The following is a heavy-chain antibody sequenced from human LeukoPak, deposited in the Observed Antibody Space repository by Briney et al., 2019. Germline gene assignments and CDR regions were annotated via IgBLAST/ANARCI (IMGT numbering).Heavy chain of an antibody. CDR2: IKQDGSEK. V-gene: IGHV3-7*04. D-gene: IGHD3-10*01. Sequence: GGSLRLSRIASGFTFRDYSMNWVRQAPGKGLEWVANIKQDGSEKYYVDSVKGRFTISRDNAKNSLYLQMNSLRAEDTAVYYCARGRRHRWFGELLSMYNWFDPWGQGTLVTVSS. CDR1: GFTFRDYS. CDR3: ARGRRHRWFGELLSMYNWFDP. J-gene: IGHJ5*02.